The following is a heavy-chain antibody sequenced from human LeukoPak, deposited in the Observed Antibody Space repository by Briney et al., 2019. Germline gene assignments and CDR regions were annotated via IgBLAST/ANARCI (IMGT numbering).Heavy chain of an antibody. J-gene: IGHJ4*02. Sequence: GGSLTLSCTAAGFTFGDYAMSWFRQAPGKGLEWVGFIRSKAYGGTTEYAASVKGRFTISRDDSKSIAYLQMNRLKTEDTAVYYCTRDSTVARGYYFDYWGQGTLVTVSS. CDR2: IRSKAYGGTT. CDR3: TRDSTVARGYYFDY. V-gene: IGHV3-49*03. D-gene: IGHD4-23*01. CDR1: GFTFGDYA.